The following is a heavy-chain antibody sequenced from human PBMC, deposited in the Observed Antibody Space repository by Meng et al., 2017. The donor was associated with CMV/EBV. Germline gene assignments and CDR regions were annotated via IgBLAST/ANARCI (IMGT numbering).Heavy chain of an antibody. D-gene: IGHD3-3*01. CDR3: ARDRSSVDFWSGYYAYYYGMDV. J-gene: IGHJ6*02. V-gene: IGHV3-21*01. CDR2: ISSSSSYI. Sequence: GESLKISCAASGFTLSSYSMNWVRQAPGKGLEWVSSISSSSSYIYYADSVKGRFTISRDNAKNSLYLQMNSLRAEDTAVYYCARDRSSVDFWSGYYAYYYGMDVWGQGTTVTVSS. CDR1: GFTLSSYS.